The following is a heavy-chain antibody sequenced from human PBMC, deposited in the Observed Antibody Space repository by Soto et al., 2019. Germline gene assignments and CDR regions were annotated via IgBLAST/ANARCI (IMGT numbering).Heavy chain of an antibody. V-gene: IGHV4-30-2*01. Sequence: TSETLSLTCTVSGGSISSSIYYGGWIRQPPGKGLEWIGYIYHSGSTYYNPSLKSRVTISVDRSKNQFSLKLSSVTAADTAVYYCARAGGLGAVAADYWGQGTLVTVSS. CDR1: GGSISSSIYY. J-gene: IGHJ4*02. CDR3: ARAGGLGAVAADY. D-gene: IGHD6-19*01. CDR2: IYHSGST.